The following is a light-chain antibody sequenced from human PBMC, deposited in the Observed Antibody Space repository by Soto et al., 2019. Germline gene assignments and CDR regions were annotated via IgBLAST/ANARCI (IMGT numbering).Light chain of an antibody. Sequence: DIVMTQSPDSLAVSLGERATLSCRASQSVSSSYLAWYQQKPGQAPRLLIYDASNTATGIPARFSGSGSGTDFTLTISSLEPEDFAVYYCQQRSNWTLTFGGGTKVDIK. CDR3: QQRSNWTLT. CDR1: QSVSSSY. J-gene: IGKJ4*01. CDR2: DAS. V-gene: IGKV3-11*01.